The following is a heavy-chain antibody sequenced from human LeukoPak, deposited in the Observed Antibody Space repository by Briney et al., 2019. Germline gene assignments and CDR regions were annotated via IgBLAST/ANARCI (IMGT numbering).Heavy chain of an antibody. D-gene: IGHD4-11*01. CDR1: GFTFSHYG. Sequence: PGGSLRLSCEASGFTFSHYGMHWVRQAPGKGLEGVAVIWSDGSNQYYGDSVKGRFTVSRDNFKNTVSLQMNSLRAEDTAVYYCAKDAQRGFDYIIFLEHWGQGSLVTVS. CDR2: IWSDGSNQ. J-gene: IGHJ1*01. V-gene: IGHV3-33*06. CDR3: AKDAQRGFDYIIFLEH.